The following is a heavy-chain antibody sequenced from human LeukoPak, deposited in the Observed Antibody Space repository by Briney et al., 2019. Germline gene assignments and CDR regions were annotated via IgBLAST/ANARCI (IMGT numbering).Heavy chain of an antibody. V-gene: IGHV3-33*07. J-gene: IGHJ3*02. CDR2: IWYDGSYK. Sequence: GRSLRLSCVATVFIYSRYGMYWVRQAPGKGLEWVAVIWYDGSYKYYVDSVKGRFTISRDNSKNTLYLEMNSLRAEDTAVDYCARDLKGPAPSSAFDIGGQGTMVSVS. CDR1: VFIYSRYG. CDR3: ARDLKGPAPSSAFDI. D-gene: IGHD1-14*01.